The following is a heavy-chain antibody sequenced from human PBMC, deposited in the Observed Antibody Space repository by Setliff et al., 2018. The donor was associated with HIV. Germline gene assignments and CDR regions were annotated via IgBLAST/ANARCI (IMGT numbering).Heavy chain of an antibody. CDR2: IYPDESDS. D-gene: IGHD3-22*01. CDR3: ARVDMGYYYDSSGYSHFDH. Sequence: GESLKISCKASEYSFSNYWIGWVRQMPGKGLEWMGIIYPDESDSRYSTSFRGQVTISADKSINTAYLQWSSLKASDTAMYYCARVDMGYYYDSSGYSHFDHWGQGTLVTVSS. J-gene: IGHJ4*02. CDR1: EYSFSNYW. V-gene: IGHV5-51*01.